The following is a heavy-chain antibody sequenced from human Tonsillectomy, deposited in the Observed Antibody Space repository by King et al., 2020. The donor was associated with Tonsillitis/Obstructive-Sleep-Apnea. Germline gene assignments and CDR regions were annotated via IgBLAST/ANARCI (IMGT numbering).Heavy chain of an antibody. V-gene: IGHV5-10-1*03. CDR1: GYSFTSYW. CDR2: IDPSGSYT. J-gene: IGHJ6*02. CDR3: ARHTGYSNGYRYGMDV. Sequence: VQLVESGAEVKKPGESLRISCKGSGYSFTSYWISWVRQMPGKGLEWMGTIDPSGSYTSYSPSFQGHVTISVDKSISTAYLQWSSLKASDTAMYYCARHTGYSNGYRYGMDVWGQGTTVTVSS. D-gene: IGHD5-18*01.